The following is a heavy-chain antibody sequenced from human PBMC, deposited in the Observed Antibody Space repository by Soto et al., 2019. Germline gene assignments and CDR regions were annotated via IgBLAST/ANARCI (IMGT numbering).Heavy chain of an antibody. J-gene: IGHJ3*02. CDR1: GFTFSSYA. CDR2: ISGSGGST. D-gene: IGHD6-19*01. Sequence: HPWGSLRLSCAASGFTFSSYAMSWVRQAPGKGLEWVSAISGSGGSTYYADSVKGRFTISRDNSKNTLYLQMNSLRAEDTAVYYCAKDRIRGGIAVAVSAFDIWGQGTMVTVSS. V-gene: IGHV3-23*01. CDR3: AKDRIRGGIAVAVSAFDI.